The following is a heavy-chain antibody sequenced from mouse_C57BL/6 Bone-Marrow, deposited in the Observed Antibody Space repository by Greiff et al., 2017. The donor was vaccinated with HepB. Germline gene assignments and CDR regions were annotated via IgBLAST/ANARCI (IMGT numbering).Heavy chain of an antibody. CDR3: ARKEIYYGPYYDAMDY. CDR2: IDPSDSYT. V-gene: IGHV1-69*01. CDR1: GYTFTSYW. D-gene: IGHD2-1*01. Sequence: QVQLQQPGAELVMPGASVKLSCKASGYTFTSYWMHWVKQRPGQGLEWIGEIDPSDSYTNYNQKFKGKSTLTVDESSSTAYMQLSSLASEDSAVYYCARKEIYYGPYYDAMDYWGQGTSVTVSS. J-gene: IGHJ4*01.